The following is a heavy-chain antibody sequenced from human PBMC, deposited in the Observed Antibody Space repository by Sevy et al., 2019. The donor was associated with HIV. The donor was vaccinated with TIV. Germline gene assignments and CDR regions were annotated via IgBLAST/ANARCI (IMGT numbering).Heavy chain of an antibody. Sequence: GGSLRLSCEASGFTVSGNYMAWVRLAPGKGLEWVSLIDSGGSTYYADFVKGGFTISRDNAKNTHYVQMNPLRAEDTVVYFWARDRYYDASGYYYYYYGMDVWGQGTTVTVSS. V-gene: IGHV3-66*01. J-gene: IGHJ6*02. CDR3: ARDRYYDASGYYYYYYGMDV. CDR1: GFTVSGNY. CDR2: IDSGGST. D-gene: IGHD3-22*01.